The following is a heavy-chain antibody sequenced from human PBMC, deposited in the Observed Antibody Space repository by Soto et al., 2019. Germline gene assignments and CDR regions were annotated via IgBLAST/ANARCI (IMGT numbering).Heavy chain of an antibody. J-gene: IGHJ4*02. Sequence: SETLSLTCTVSGGSISSGDYYWSWIRQPPGKGLEWIGYIYYSGSTYYNPSLKSRVTISVDTSKNQFSLKLSSVTAADTAVYYCASRAFWSGYYYQYVYWGQGTLVTVSS. CDR1: GGSISSGDYY. D-gene: IGHD3-3*01. CDR2: IYYSGST. CDR3: ASRAFWSGYYYQYVY. V-gene: IGHV4-30-4*01.